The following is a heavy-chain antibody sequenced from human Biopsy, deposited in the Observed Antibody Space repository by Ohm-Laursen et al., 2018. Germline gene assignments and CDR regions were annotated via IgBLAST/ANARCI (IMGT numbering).Heavy chain of an antibody. V-gene: IGHV4-59*01. J-gene: IGHJ4*02. D-gene: IGHD7-27*01. CDR3: ARLTGDPCY. Sequence: TLSLTCTVSGCSIKSYYWNWIRQSPGQGLEWIGFIYYTGHTNYNPSLKSRATISVDTSKNQFSLKVISVTAADTAVYYCARLTGDPCYWGQGNLVTVSS. CDR1: GCSIKSYY. CDR2: IYYTGHT.